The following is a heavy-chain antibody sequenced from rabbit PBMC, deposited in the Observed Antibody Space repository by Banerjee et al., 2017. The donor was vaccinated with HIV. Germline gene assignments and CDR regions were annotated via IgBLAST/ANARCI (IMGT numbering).Heavy chain of an antibody. J-gene: IGHJ5*01. Sequence: WVRQAPGKGLEWIGCIYSDTDTYYARWAKGRFTISKTSSTTVTLQMTSLTGADTATYFCARAPYASSPVDYWLDLWGPGTLVTVS. D-gene: IGHD1-1*01. V-gene: IGHV1S40*01. CDR2: IYSDTDT. CDR3: ARAPYASSPVDYWLDL.